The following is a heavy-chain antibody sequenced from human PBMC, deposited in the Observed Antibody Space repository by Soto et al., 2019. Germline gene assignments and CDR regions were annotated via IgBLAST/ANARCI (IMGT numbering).Heavy chain of an antibody. D-gene: IGHD3-9*01. V-gene: IGHV4-59*11. Sequence: QVQLQESGPGLVKPSETLSLTCTVSRVSMNGHYWIWVRQPPGKGLEWIGYIYSSGTINYNPSLESRVNLSVATPKNQFSLQLTSVTAADTAVYFCARGGNQITIEYGMDVWGQGTTVTVSS. J-gene: IGHJ6*02. CDR1: RVSMNGHY. CDR3: ARGGNQITIEYGMDV. CDR2: IYSSGTI.